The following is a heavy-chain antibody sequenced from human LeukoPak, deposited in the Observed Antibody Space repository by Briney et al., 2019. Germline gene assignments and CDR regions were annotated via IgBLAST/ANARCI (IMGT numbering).Heavy chain of an antibody. D-gene: IGHD6-13*01. CDR3: ARLSGGSSWSPFDP. Sequence: SETLSLTCTVSGGSISPYYWSWIRQHPGQGPEWIGYIYYSGTTYYNPSLKSRVTISLDTSKNQLSLKLSSVTAADTAVYYCARLSGGSSWSPFDPWGQGTLVTVSS. J-gene: IGHJ5*02. CDR1: GGSISPYY. CDR2: IYYSGTT. V-gene: IGHV4-59*01.